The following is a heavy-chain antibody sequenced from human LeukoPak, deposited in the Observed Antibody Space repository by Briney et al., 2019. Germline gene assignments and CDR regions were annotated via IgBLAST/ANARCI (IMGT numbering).Heavy chain of an antibody. CDR3: ARDSIRSGWGQYDY. CDR1: GYTFTSYG. CDR2: ISAYNGNT. J-gene: IGHJ4*02. V-gene: IGHV1-18*01. D-gene: IGHD6-19*01. Sequence: ASVKVSCKASGYTFTSYGISWVRQAPGQGLEWMGWISAYNGNTNYAQKLQGRVTMTTDTSTSTAYMELRSLRSDDTAVYYCARDSIRSGWGQYDYWGQGTLVTVSS.